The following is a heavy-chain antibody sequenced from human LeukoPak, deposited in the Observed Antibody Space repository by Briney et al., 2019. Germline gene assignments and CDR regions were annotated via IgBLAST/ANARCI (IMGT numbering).Heavy chain of an antibody. CDR2: IYYSGST. D-gene: IGHD6-6*01. J-gene: IGHJ6*02. CDR1: GGSFSGYY. CDR3: ARDLGIAARSYYGMDV. Sequence: SETLSLTCAVYGGSFSGYYWSWIRQPPGKGLEWIGYIYYSGSTNYNPSLKSRVTISVDTSKNQFSLKLSSVTAADTAVYYCARDLGIAARSYYGMDVWGQGTTVTVSS. V-gene: IGHV4-59*01.